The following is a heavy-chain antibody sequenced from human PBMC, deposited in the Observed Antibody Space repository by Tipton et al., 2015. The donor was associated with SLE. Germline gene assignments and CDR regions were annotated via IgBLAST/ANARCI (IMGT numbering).Heavy chain of an antibody. Sequence: LRLSCTVSGGSVSSSSKYWAWIRQPPGKGLEWIGSIYYTGTTTYYNSFLKSRVTMSVDTSKNQFSLWLTSVIAADTAVYYCARLHGYSYGLNWFDPWGQGTLISVSS. CDR2: IYYTGTTT. CDR3: ARLHGYSYGLNWFDP. CDR1: GGSVSSSSKY. V-gene: IGHV4-39*07. J-gene: IGHJ5*02. D-gene: IGHD5-18*01.